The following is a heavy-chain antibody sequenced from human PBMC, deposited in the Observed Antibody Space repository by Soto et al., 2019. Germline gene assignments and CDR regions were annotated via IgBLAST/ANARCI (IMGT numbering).Heavy chain of an antibody. V-gene: IGHV1-18*01. Sequence: ASVKVSCKASGYTFFTYDISWVRQAPGQGLEWMGWISTYSGDTKYAQKFQGRVTMTTDTSTTTAYLELRSLRSDDTAVYYCARHHGPTTSENWFDPWGQGALVTVSS. CDR1: GYTFFTYD. J-gene: IGHJ5*02. CDR3: ARHHGPTTSENWFDP. CDR2: ISTYSGDT. D-gene: IGHD5-12*01.